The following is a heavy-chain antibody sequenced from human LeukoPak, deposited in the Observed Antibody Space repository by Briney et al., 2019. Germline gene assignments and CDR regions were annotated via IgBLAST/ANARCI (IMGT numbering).Heavy chain of an antibody. J-gene: IGHJ5*02. D-gene: IGHD6-13*01. V-gene: IGHV1-2*02. Sequence: ASVTVSCKASGYTFTGYYMHWVLQAPGQGLEWMGWINPNSGGTNYAQKFQGRVTMTRDTSISTAYMELSRLRSDDTAVYYCARHSSSWQGDWFDPWGQGTLVTVSS. CDR1: GYTFTGYY. CDR3: ARHSSSWQGDWFDP. CDR2: INPNSGGT.